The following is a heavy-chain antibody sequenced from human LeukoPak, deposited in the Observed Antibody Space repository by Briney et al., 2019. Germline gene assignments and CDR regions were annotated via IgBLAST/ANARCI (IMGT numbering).Heavy chain of an antibody. CDR3: AREATWGQWYFDH. CDR1: GFKFSDHG. Sequence: GTSLRLSCVASGFKFSDHGMDWVRQAPGKGLKWVAVIAADGGVKQYADSVKGRFTLSRDNSKNTLFVQMDSLSVEDTAVYYCAREATWGQWYFDHWGQGTPVTVSS. V-gene: IGHV3-30*03. J-gene: IGHJ4*02. CDR2: IAADGGVK. D-gene: IGHD6-19*01.